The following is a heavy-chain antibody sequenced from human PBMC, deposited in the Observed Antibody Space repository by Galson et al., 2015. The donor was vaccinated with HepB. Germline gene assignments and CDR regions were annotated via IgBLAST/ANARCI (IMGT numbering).Heavy chain of an antibody. CDR2: ISGSGGST. D-gene: IGHD3-22*01. V-gene: IGHV3-23*01. CDR3: ATAYYYDSSGYWGGFDY. CDR1: GFTFSSYA. Sequence: SLRLSCAASGFTFSSYAMSWVRQAPGKGLEWVSAISGSGGSTYYADSVKGRFTISRDNSKDTLYLQMNSLRAEDTAVYYCATAYYYDSSGYWGGFDYWGQGTLVTVSS. J-gene: IGHJ4*02.